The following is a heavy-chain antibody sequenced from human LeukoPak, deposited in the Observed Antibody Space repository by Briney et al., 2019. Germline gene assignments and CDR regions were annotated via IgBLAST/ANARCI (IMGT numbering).Heavy chain of an antibody. D-gene: IGHD6-13*01. CDR2: INSDGTIT. J-gene: IGHJ4*02. Sequence: GGSLRLSCAASGFTFSSYWMHWVRQVPGKGLVWVSRINSDGTITSYADSVKGRFTISRDNAKNTLYLQMDSLRAEDTAVYYCARARNEYSSSWYYFDYWGQGTLVTVSS. V-gene: IGHV3-74*01. CDR3: ARARNEYSSSWYYFDY. CDR1: GFTFSSYW.